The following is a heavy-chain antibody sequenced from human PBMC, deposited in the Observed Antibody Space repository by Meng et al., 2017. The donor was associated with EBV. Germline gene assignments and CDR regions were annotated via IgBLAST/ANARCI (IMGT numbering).Heavy chain of an antibody. CDR2: VHYTGST. CDR3: ARPFPSWQSPRLDPFGA. D-gene: IGHD6-19*01. J-gene: IGHJ5*02. V-gene: IGHV4-39*01. Sequence: QLQLRESGSGQVKPAXXLSPTSTVSXDSISSFYYWGWIRQPPGRGLEWTGSVHYTGSTYYSPSLKSRVTVSVDTSKNQFSLRLTSVTAADTAVYYCARPFPSWQSPRLDPFGAWGQGTLVTVSS. CDR1: XDSISSFYY.